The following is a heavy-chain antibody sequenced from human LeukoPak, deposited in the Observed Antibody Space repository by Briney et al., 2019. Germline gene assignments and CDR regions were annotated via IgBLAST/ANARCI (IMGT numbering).Heavy chain of an antibody. J-gene: IGHJ4*02. CDR3: ATDFWSGYPDY. Sequence: GESLKISCAASGFTFSSSWMSWVRQAPGKGLEWVANIKQDGSEKYYVDSVKGRFTISRDNAKNSLYLQMNSLRDEDTAVYCCATDFWSGYPDYWGQGTLVTVSS. V-gene: IGHV3-7*01. CDR1: GFTFSSSW. D-gene: IGHD3-3*01. CDR2: IKQDGSEK.